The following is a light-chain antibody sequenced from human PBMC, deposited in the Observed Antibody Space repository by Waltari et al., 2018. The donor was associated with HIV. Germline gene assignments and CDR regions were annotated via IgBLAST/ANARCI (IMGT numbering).Light chain of an antibody. J-gene: IGLJ3*02. Sequence: QSALTQPASVSGSPGQSITISCTGTSSDVGSYNLVSWYQQPPGKAPKLMIYEGSKRASGVSNRFSGSKSGNTASLTISGLQAEDEADYYCCSYAGSNTWVFGGGTKLTVL. CDR2: EGS. V-gene: IGLV2-23*01. CDR1: SSDVGSYNL. CDR3: CSYAGSNTWV.